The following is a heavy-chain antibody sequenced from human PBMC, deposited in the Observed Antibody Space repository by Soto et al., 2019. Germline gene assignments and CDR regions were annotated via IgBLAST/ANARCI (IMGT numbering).Heavy chain of an antibody. CDR3: ARGGPRREEQPYYFDY. J-gene: IGHJ4*02. Sequence: SETLSLTCTVSGGSIGSYYWSWIRQPPGKGLEWIGYIYYSGSTNYNPSLKSRVTISVDTSKNQFSLKMSSVTAADTAVYYCARGGPRREEQPYYFDYWGQGTLVTVSS. CDR1: GGSIGSYY. CDR2: IYYSGST. V-gene: IGHV4-59*01. D-gene: IGHD1-1*01.